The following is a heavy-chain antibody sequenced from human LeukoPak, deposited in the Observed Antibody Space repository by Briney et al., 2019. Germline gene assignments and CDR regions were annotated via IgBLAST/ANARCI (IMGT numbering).Heavy chain of an antibody. D-gene: IGHD4-17*01. V-gene: IGHV1-24*01. CDR2: FDPEDGET. J-gene: IGHJ4*02. CDR1: GYTLTELS. Sequence: ASVKVSRKVSGYTLTELSMHWVRQAPGKGLEWMGGFDPEDGETIYAQKFQGRVTMTEDTSTDTAYMELGSLRSEDAAVYYCAREIYGDYELDYWGQGTLVTVSS. CDR3: AREIYGDYELDY.